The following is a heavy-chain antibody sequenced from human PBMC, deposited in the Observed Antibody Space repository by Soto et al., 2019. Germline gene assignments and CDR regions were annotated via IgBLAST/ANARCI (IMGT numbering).Heavy chain of an antibody. CDR2: ISWNSGSI. D-gene: IGHD4-17*01. V-gene: IGHV3-9*01. CDR1: GFTFDDYA. Sequence: DVQLVESGGGLVQPGRSLRLSCAASGFTFDDYAMHWVRQAPGKGLEWVSGISWNSGSIGYADSVKGRFTISRDNAKNPLYLQMNSLRAEDTALYYCAKVHYGDYGYFDYWGQGTLVTVSS. CDR3: AKVHYGDYGYFDY. J-gene: IGHJ4*02.